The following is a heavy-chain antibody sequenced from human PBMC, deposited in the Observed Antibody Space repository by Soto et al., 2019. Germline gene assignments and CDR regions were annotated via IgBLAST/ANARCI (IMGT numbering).Heavy chain of an antibody. CDR1: GGSISSYY. CDR3: ARALRKGEYYYYMDV. J-gene: IGHJ6*03. CDR2: IYYSGST. D-gene: IGHD3-16*01. Sequence: NPSETLSLTCTVSGGSISSYYWSWIRQPPGKGLEWIGYIYYSGSTNYNPSLKSRVTISVDTSKNQFSLKLSSVTAAVTSFYYCARALRKGEYYYYMDVWGKGTTVTVSS. V-gene: IGHV4-59*08.